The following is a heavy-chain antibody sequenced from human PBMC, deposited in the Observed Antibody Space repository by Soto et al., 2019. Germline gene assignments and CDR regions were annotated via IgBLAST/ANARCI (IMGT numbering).Heavy chain of an antibody. CDR3: ARKKSDSLVYFDY. V-gene: IGHV3-23*01. J-gene: IGHJ4*02. Sequence: EVQLLESGGGLIQPGGPLRLSCAASGFTFANYAMSWVRLAPGKGLEWVSTIGGSGGSTYYADSVRGRFSISRDNSKNTLYLQMNSLRAEDMAMYYCARKKSDSLVYFDYWGQGTLVTVSS. CDR1: GFTFANYA. CDR2: IGGSGGST.